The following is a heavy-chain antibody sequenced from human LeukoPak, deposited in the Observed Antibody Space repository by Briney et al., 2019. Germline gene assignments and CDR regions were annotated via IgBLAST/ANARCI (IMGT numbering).Heavy chain of an antibody. D-gene: IGHD3-10*01. CDR1: ASSVSFSSYR. CDR2: TYYRSKWYN. CDR3: LLCEAGSGWYC. J-gene: IGHJ4*02. V-gene: IGHV6-1*01. Sequence: SQTLSLSLSSAASSVSFSSYRLNWVRQSPSRGLEWLGMTYYRSKWYNDYAVSLKSRISINPDQSKNQLSLQLNSVTPENTAVYCVLLCEAGSGWYCLGQGTLVTVSS.